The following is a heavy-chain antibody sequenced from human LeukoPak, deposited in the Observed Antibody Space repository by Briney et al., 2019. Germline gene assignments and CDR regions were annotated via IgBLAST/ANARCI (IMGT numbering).Heavy chain of an antibody. J-gene: IGHJ4*02. CDR3: VKDRSFASTWKVYLTRFEY. Sequence: PGGSLRLSCAASGFTFSRYAMHWVRQAPGKGLESVSAISSDGGRTYYADSVKGRFTISRDNAKNTLYLQMSSLRTEDSAVYYCVKDRSFASTWKVYLTRFEYWGQGTLVTVSA. V-gene: IGHV3-64D*06. CDR2: ISSDGGRT. CDR1: GFTFSRYA. D-gene: IGHD6-13*01.